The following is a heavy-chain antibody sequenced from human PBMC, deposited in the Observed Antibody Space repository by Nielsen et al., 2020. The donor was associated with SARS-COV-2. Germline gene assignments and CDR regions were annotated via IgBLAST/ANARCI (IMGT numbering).Heavy chain of an antibody. CDR2: INAGNGGT. Sequence: ASVKVSCKASGYSFTSYAMLWVRQAPGQRPEWMGWINAGNGGTEYSLKFQGRVTITRDTSASTTYMELSSLRSEDTAVYYCASLFHSNYYHFGMDVWGQGTTVTVSS. J-gene: IGHJ6*02. V-gene: IGHV1-3*01. CDR3: ASLFHSNYYHFGMDV. D-gene: IGHD4-11*01. CDR1: GYSFTSYA.